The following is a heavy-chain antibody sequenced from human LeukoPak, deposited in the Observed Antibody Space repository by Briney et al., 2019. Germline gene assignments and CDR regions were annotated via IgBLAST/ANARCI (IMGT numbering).Heavy chain of an antibody. CDR1: GFTFSSYG. Sequence: GGSLRLSCAASGFTFSSYGMHWDRQAPGKGLEWVAFIRYDGSNEYYADSVKGRFTISRDNSKNTLYLQMNSLRAEDTAVYYCAKDGATMIVVVITYMDVWGKGTTVTVSS. D-gene: IGHD3-22*01. V-gene: IGHV3-30*02. CDR2: IRYDGSNE. CDR3: AKDGATMIVVVITYMDV. J-gene: IGHJ6*03.